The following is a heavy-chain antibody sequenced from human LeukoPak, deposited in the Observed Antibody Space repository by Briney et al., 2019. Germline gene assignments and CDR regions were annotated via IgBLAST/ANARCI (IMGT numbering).Heavy chain of an antibody. CDR2: ISFDRSDK. Sequence: PGGSLRLSCAASGFTFSNYAMHWVRQAPGKGLEWVAVISFDRSDKYYADSVKGRFTISRDNSKNTLYLQMNSLRAEDTAVYYCASPNPRIAARPYYYYYMDVWGKGTTVTVSS. D-gene: IGHD6-6*01. J-gene: IGHJ6*03. CDR1: GFTFSNYA. V-gene: IGHV3-30*04. CDR3: ASPNPRIAARPYYYYYMDV.